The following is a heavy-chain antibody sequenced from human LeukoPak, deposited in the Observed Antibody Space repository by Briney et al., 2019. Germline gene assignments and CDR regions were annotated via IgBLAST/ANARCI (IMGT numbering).Heavy chain of an antibody. CDR1: GYTFTGYY. CDR3: AREGYSYGLDY. CDR2: INPNSGGT. D-gene: IGHD5-18*01. Sequence: ASVTVSCKASGYTFTGYYMHWVRQAPGQGLEWMGRINPNSGGTNYAQKFQGRVTMTRDTSISTAYMELSRLRSDDTAVYYYAREGYSYGLDYWGQGTLVTVSS. J-gene: IGHJ4*02. V-gene: IGHV1-2*06.